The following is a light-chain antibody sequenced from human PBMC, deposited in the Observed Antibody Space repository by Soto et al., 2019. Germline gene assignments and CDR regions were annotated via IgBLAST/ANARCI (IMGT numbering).Light chain of an antibody. J-gene: IGLJ1*01. CDR3: SSYTTSSTRV. CDR2: EVT. CDR1: SSDVGIYNY. Sequence: LTQPASVSGSPGQSIAISCTGSSSDVGIYNYVSWYQQHPGKVPKLIIYEVTNRPSGVSNRFPGSKSGNTASLTISGLQAEDEADYYCSSYTTSSTRVFGTGTKVTVL. V-gene: IGLV2-14*01.